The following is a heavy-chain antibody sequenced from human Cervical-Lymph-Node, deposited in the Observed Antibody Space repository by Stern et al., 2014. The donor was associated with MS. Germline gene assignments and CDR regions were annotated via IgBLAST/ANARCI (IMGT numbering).Heavy chain of an antibody. CDR1: GDSFNNFD. CDR2: ITPLFGTA. CDR3: ARHQGGISAF. Sequence: QMQLVQSGAEVKKPGSSVKVSCKASGDSFNNFDIGWVRQAPGQGPEWLGGITPLFGTANYAQRLQDRVPFTADESTSTAYMELSRLTSEDTAIYYCARHQGGISAFWGQGTLVTVSS. D-gene: IGHD6-13*01. V-gene: IGHV1-69*01. J-gene: IGHJ4*02.